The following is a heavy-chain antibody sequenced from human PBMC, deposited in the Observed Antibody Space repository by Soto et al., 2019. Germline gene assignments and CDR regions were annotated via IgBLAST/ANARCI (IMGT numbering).Heavy chain of an antibody. CDR3: ARGHTAMAPFDY. D-gene: IGHD5-18*01. J-gene: IGHJ4*02. CDR1: GGTFSSYA. Sequence: ASVKFSCKASGGTFSSYAISWVRQAPGQGLEWMGGIIPIFGTANYAQKFQGRVTITADESTSTAYMELSSLRSEDTAVYYCARGHTAMAPFDYWGQGTLVTVSS. V-gene: IGHV1-69*13. CDR2: IIPIFGTA.